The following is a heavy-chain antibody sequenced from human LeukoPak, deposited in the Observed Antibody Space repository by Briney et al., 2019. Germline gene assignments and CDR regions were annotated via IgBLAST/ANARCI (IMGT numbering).Heavy chain of an antibody. V-gene: IGHV1-2*02. CDR1: GYTFTAYF. D-gene: IGHD1-26*01. CDR3: ARVLVGAPNRHMEV. Sequence: ASVTVSCKASGYTFTAYFMHWVRQAPGQGLEWMGWVSPDSGGTDYAQKFQGRVTMTRDTSISTVYMELSRLRSDDTAVYYCARVLVGAPNRHMEVWGKGTTVTVSS. CDR2: VSPDSGGT. J-gene: IGHJ6*03.